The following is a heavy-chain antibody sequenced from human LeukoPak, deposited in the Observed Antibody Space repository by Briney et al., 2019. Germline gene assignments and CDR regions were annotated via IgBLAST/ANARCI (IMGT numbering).Heavy chain of an antibody. Sequence: PSETLSLTCTVSGGSISSYYWSWIRQPPGKGLERIGYIYYSGSTNYNPSLKSRVTISVDTSKNQFSLKLSSVTAADTAVYYCARSEQWLVTTLYYWGQGTLVTVSS. V-gene: IGHV4-59*01. CDR3: ARSEQWLVTTLYY. CDR2: IYYSGST. CDR1: GGSISSYY. J-gene: IGHJ4*02. D-gene: IGHD6-19*01.